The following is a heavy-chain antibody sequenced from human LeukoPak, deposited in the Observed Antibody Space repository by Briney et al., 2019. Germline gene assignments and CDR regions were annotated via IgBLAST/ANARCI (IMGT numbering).Heavy chain of an antibody. Sequence: SETLSLTCTVSSGSITGYYWSWLRQPPGKGLEWIGYVCATGTNNYNPSLKTRATISIDTSKNQLSLTLTSVTAADTAVYYCARVGSGGAWFDCGGQGTLVTVSS. CDR3: ARVGSGGAWFDC. CDR2: VCATGTN. D-gene: IGHD6-19*01. CDR1: SGSITGYY. J-gene: IGHJ4*02. V-gene: IGHV4-59*01.